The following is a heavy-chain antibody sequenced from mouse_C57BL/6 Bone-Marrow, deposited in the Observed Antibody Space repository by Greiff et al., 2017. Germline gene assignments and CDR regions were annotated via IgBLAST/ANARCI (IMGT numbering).Heavy chain of an antibody. J-gene: IGHJ3*01. D-gene: IGHD1-1*01. V-gene: IGHV14-2*01. CDR1: GFNIKDYY. CDR3: AAHYCGIPAWFAY. Sequence: EVQRVESGAELVKPGASVKLSCTASGFNIKDYYMHWVKQRTEQGLAWIGRIDPEDGETKYAPKFQGKATITADTSSNTAYLQLSSLTAEDTAVYYCAAHYCGIPAWFAYWGQGTLVTVSA. CDR2: IDPEDGET.